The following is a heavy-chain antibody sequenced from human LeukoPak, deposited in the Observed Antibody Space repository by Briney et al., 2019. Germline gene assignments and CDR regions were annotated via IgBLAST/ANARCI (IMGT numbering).Heavy chain of an antibody. J-gene: IGHJ6*03. CDR2: MYSTGST. CDR3: ARSQRLYYYYMDV. V-gene: IGHV4-39*01. Sequence: SETLSLTCTVSGGSISSSSYYWGWIRQPPGKGLEWIGSMYSTGSTSYNPTLKSRVTISADTSKNEFSLKLTSVTAADTSVYYCARSQRLYYYYMDVWGKGTTVTISS. CDR1: GGSISSSSYY.